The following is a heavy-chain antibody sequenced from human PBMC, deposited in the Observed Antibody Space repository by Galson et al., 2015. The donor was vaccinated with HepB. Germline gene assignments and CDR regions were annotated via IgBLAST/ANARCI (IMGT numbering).Heavy chain of an antibody. CDR1: GFTFSIYW. V-gene: IGHV3-74*01. D-gene: IGHD2-15*01. Sequence: SLRLSCAPSGFTFSIYWMHWVRQVPGKGLVWVSRINSDGNSASYADSVKGRFIISRDNAKNTLYLYVNSLRVEDTAVYYCARESRYCSGGICYAGGDYYYYYGMDVWGQGTTVTVSS. CDR2: INSDGNSA. CDR3: ARESRYCSGGICYAGGDYYYYYGMDV. J-gene: IGHJ6*02.